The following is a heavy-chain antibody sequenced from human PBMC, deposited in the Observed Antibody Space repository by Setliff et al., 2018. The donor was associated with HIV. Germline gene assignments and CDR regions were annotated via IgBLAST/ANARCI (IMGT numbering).Heavy chain of an antibody. D-gene: IGHD6-19*01. CDR1: GGSLSDYY. J-gene: IGHJ4*02. V-gene: IGHV4-34*01. Sequence: PSETLSLTCTVSGGSLSDYYWSWIRQAPGKGLEWIGEIHPTGHINYNPSYKSRVTVSLDTSKIQFSLKLNSVTAADTGVYYCAAFDSGRDVWGQGTLVTVSS. CDR3: AAFDSGRDV. CDR2: IHPTGHI.